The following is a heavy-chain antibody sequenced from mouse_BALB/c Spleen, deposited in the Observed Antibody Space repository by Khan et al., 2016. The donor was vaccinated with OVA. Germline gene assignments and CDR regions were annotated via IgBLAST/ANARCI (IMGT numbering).Heavy chain of an antibody. CDR1: GYSITSGYV. CDR2: ISYSGVT. Sequence: EVQLQESGPGLVKPSQSLSLTCTVTGYSITSGYVCNWIRQFPGNKLEWMGYISYSGVTSYTPSLKSRISITRDTSKNQFFLQLNSVTTEDTATYCCARGNYYGYYFDYWGQGTTLTVSS. CDR3: ARGNYYGYYFDY. D-gene: IGHD1-1*01. V-gene: IGHV3-2*02. J-gene: IGHJ2*01.